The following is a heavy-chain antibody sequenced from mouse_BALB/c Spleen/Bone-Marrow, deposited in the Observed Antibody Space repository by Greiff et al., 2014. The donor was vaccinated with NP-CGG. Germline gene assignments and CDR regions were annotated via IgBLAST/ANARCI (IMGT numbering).Heavy chain of an antibody. D-gene: IGHD2-3*01. CDR1: GFTFSSYP. CDR3: AREVDGWYYFDY. J-gene: IGHJ2*01. V-gene: IGHV5-6-5*01. Sequence: EVNLVESGGGLVKPGGSLKLSCAASGFTFSSYPMSWVRQTPEKRLEWVASISSGGSTYYPDSVKGRFTISRDNARNILYLQMSSLRSEDTAMYYCAREVDGWYYFDYWGQGTTLTVSS. CDR2: ISSGGST.